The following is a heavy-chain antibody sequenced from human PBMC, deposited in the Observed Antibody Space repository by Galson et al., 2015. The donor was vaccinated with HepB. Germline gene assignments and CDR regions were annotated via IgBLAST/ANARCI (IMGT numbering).Heavy chain of an antibody. CDR1: Y. CDR2: IYITGST. J-gene: IGHJ6*03. Sequence: YWSWIRQPAGKGLEWIGRIYITGSTNYNPSLKSRVTMSVDTSKNQFSLKLRSVTAADTAVYYCARVPGGRRTYYMDVWGKGTTVTVSS. CDR3: ARVPGGRRTYYMDV. V-gene: IGHV4-4*07. D-gene: IGHD1-1*01.